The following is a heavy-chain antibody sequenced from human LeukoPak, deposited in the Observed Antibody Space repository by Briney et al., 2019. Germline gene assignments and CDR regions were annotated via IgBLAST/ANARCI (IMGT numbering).Heavy chain of an antibody. CDR3: ARVDAFDL. J-gene: IGHJ3*01. Sequence: GGSLRLSCAASGFTFSIYAMSWVRQAPGKGLEWVSYISSSSSYIYYADSVKGRLTISRDNARNSLYLQMNSLRAEDTAVYYCARVDAFDLWGQGTMVTVSS. CDR1: GFTFSIYA. V-gene: IGHV3-21*01. CDR2: ISSSSSYI.